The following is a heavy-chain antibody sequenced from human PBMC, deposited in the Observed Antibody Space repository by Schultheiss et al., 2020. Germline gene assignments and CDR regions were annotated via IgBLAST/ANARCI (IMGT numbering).Heavy chain of an antibody. Sequence: GESLKISCAASGFTFSSYAMSWVRQAPGKGLEWVSAISGSGGSTYYADSVKGRFTISRDNSKNTLYLQMNSLRAEDTAVYYFVTTPWGSSSWYVAVYYYYGMDVWGQGTTVTVSS. CDR1: GFTFSSYA. J-gene: IGHJ6*02. V-gene: IGHV3-23*01. CDR3: VTTPWGSSSWYVAVYYYYGMDV. CDR2: ISGSGGST. D-gene: IGHD6-13*01.